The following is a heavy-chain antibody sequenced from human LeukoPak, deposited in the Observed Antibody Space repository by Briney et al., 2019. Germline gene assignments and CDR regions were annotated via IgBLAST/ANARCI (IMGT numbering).Heavy chain of an antibody. V-gene: IGHV4-59*08. D-gene: IGHD5-24*01. CDR2: IYSSGST. Sequence: SETLSLTCTVSGGSITSYYWSWIRQPPGKGLEWIGYIYSSGSTKYNPSLRSRVTVLVDTSKNQFSLNLTSVTAADTAVYYCARHGVARMKRVDVSGKGTTVTVSS. CDR3: ARHGVARMKRVDV. CDR1: GGSITSYY. J-gene: IGHJ6*03.